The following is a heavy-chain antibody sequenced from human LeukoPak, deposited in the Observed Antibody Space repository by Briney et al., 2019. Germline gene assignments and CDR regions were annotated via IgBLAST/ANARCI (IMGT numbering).Heavy chain of an antibody. Sequence: GGSLRLSCAASGFTVSSYYMSWVRQAPGKGVEWVSAMYSGGSTYYADSVKGRFTISRDNSKNTLYLQMNSLRPGDTAVYYCARVCSGGSCYSVYAFDIWGQGTMVTVSS. J-gene: IGHJ3*02. CDR3: ARVCSGGSCYSVYAFDI. V-gene: IGHV3-53*01. D-gene: IGHD2-15*01. CDR2: MYSGGST. CDR1: GFTVSSYY.